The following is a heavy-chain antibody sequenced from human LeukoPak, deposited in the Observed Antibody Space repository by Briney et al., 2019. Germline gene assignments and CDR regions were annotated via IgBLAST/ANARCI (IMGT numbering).Heavy chain of an antibody. V-gene: IGHV3-30-3*01. CDR3: ARRYDFWGGSVYGMDV. Sequence: GGSLRLSCAASGFTFSSYAMHWVRQAPGKGLEWVAVISYDGSNKYYADSVKGRFTISRDNSKNTLYLQMNSLRVEDTAVYYCARRYDFWGGSVYGMDVWGQGTTVTVSS. D-gene: IGHD3-3*01. CDR1: GFTFSSYA. CDR2: ISYDGSNK. J-gene: IGHJ6*02.